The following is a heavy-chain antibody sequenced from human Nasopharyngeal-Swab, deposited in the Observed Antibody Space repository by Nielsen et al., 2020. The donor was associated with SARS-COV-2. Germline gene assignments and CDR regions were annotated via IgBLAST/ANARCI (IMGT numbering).Heavy chain of an antibody. J-gene: IGHJ4*02. Sequence: VRQMPGKGLEWMGRIDPSDSYTNYSPSFQGHVTISADKSISTAYLRWSSLKASDTAMYYCARRFHSSSWYTDYDYWGQGTLVTVSS. CDR2: IDPSDSYT. V-gene: IGHV5-10-1*01. D-gene: IGHD6-13*01. CDR3: ARRFHSSSWYTDYDY.